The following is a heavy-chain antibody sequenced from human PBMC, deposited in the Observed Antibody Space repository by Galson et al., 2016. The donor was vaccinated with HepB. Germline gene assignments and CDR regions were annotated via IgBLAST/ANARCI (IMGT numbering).Heavy chain of an antibody. V-gene: IGHV3-11*06. CDR1: GFTFSDYY. Sequence: SLRLSCAASGFTFSDYYMTWIRQAPGKGLEWVSHITSSGYYTNYADSVRGRFTISRDNAKNSLYLQMNSLRADDTAVYYCAREKGGSTMASHWFDPWGLGTLVTVSS. CDR2: ITSSGYYT. CDR3: AREKGGSTMASHWFDP. D-gene: IGHD4/OR15-4a*01. J-gene: IGHJ5*02.